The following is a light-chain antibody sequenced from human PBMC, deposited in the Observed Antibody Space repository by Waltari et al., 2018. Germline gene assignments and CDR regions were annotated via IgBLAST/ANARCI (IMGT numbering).Light chain of an antibody. CDR2: RAS. CDR3: QQYNIWPWT. CDR1: QSASTS. J-gene: IGKJ1*01. Sequence: ELVMTQSPATPSVSPGERASLSCRASQSASTSLAWYQQTPGQAPRLLIYRASTRAAGIPDRFSGSGSGTEFTLTISSLQSEDSAIYYCQQYNIWPWTFGQGTKVDIK. V-gene: IGKV3-15*01.